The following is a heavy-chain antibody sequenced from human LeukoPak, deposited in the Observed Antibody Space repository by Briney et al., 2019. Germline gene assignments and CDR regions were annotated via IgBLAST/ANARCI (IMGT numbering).Heavy chain of an antibody. CDR1: GGSISSYY. D-gene: IGHD2-2*01. CDR2: IYYSGST. V-gene: IGHV4-59*01. CDR3: ARVGSSTNGEIDY. J-gene: IGHJ4*02. Sequence: SETLSLTCTVSGGSISSYYWSWIRQPPGEGLEWIGYIYYSGSTNYNPSLKSRVTMSVDTSKNQFSLKLSSVTAADTAVYYCARVGSSTNGEIDYWGQGTLVTVSS.